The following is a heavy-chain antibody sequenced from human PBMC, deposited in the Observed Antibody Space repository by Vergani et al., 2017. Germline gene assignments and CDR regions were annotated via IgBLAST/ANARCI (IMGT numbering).Heavy chain of an antibody. CDR3: AKAYGDYALDY. CDR2: ISYDGSNK. J-gene: IGHJ4*02. CDR1: GGTFSSYG. V-gene: IGHV3-30*18. Sequence: QVQLVQSGAEVKKPGSSVKVSCKASGGTFSSYGMHWVRQAPGKGLEWVAVISYDGSNKYYADSVKGRFTISRDNSKNTLYLQMNSLRAEDTAVYYCAKAYGDYALDYWGQGTLVTVSS. D-gene: IGHD4-17*01.